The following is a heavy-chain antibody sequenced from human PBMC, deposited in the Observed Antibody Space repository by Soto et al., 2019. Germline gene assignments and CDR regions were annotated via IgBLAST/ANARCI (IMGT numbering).Heavy chain of an antibody. J-gene: IGHJ4*02. V-gene: IGHV4-34*01. CDR3: ARGGYSYGHPRQFDY. Sequence: SETLSLTCAVYGGSFSGYYWSWIRQPPGKGLEWIGEINHSGSTNYNPSLKSRVTISVDTSKNQFSLKLSSVTAADTAVYYCARGGYSYGHPRQFDYWGQGTLVTVSS. CDR1: GGSFSGYY. CDR2: INHSGST. D-gene: IGHD5-18*01.